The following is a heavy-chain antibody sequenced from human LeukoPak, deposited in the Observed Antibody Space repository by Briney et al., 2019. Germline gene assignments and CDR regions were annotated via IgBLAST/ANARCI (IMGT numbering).Heavy chain of an antibody. J-gene: IGHJ4*02. CDR2: IVVASGNT. CDR3: AAAPIEMQQRGFDY. CDR1: VFTFSNSA. D-gene: IGHD5-24*01. V-gene: IGHV1-58*02. Sequence: SVRVFCGSSVFTFSNSAIQGVRRPRAQRLEWRGWIVVASGNTKYAQKFQERVTITRDMSTSTAYMELSSLRPEDTAVYYCAAAPIEMQQRGFDYWGQGTLVTVSS.